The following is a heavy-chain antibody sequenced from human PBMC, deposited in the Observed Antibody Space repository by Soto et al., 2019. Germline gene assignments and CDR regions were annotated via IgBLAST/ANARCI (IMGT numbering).Heavy chain of an antibody. CDR1: GFTFSSYG. J-gene: IGHJ4*02. Sequence: QVQLVESGGGVVQPGRSLRLSCAASGFTFSSYGMHWVRQAPGKGLEWVAVISYDGSNKYYADSVKGRVTISRDNSKNSLYLQMNRLRSEDTAVYYCAKDIGEGFSSGSFGSRSFDYWGQGTLVTVSS. CDR2: ISYDGSNK. CDR3: AKDIGEGFSSGSFGSRSFDY. D-gene: IGHD6-19*01. V-gene: IGHV3-30*18.